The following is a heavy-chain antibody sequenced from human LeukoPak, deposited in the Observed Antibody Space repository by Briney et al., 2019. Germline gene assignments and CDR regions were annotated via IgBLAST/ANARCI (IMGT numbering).Heavy chain of an antibody. D-gene: IGHD6-19*01. J-gene: IGHJ4*02. V-gene: IGHV3-21*01. CDR3: ARVISVAGYDY. Sequence: PGGSLRLSCSASGFTFSTYSMNWVRQAPGKGLEWVSSISSSSSYIYYADSVKGRFTISRDNAKNSLYLQMNSLRAEDTAVYYCARVISVAGYDYWGQGTLVTVSS. CDR2: ISSSSSYI. CDR1: GFTFSTYS.